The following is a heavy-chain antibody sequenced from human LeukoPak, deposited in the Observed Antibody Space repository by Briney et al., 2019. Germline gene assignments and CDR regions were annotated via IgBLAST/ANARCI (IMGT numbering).Heavy chain of an antibody. J-gene: IGHJ4*02. CDR2: IYSGGST. Sequence: GGSLRLSCAASGFTFSSYAMSWVRQAPGKGLEWVSLIYSGGSTYYADSVKGRFTISRDNSKNTLYLQMNSLRADDTAVYYCASGYSSDWAIDYWGQGTQVTVSS. V-gene: IGHV3-53*01. D-gene: IGHD6-19*01. CDR1: GFTFSSYA. CDR3: ASGYSSDWAIDY.